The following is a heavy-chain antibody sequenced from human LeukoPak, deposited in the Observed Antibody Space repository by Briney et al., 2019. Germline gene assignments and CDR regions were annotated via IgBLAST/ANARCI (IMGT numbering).Heavy chain of an antibody. CDR2: IWSDGSNQ. J-gene: IGHJ2*01. CDR3: ARDRRIELWSAYLDL. V-gene: IGHV3-33*01. Sequence: GGSLRLSCAASGFTFSSYAIHWVRQAPGKGLGWVAVIWSDGSNQFLADSVKGRFTISRDNSKNTLYLQMNSLRADDTAVYKCARDRRIELWSAYLDLWGRGTLVTVSS. D-gene: IGHD5-18*01. CDR1: GFTFSSYA.